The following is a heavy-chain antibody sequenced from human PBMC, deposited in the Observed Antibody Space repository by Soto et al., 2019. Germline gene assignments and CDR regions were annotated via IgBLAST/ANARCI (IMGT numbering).Heavy chain of an antibody. CDR1: GGSFSGYY. Sequence: SETLSLTCAVYGGSFSGYYWSWIRQPPGKGLEWIGEINHSGSTNYNPSLKSRVTISVDTSKNQFSLKLSSVTAADTAVYYCARARDFSSGPNHYYYYYMDVWGKGTTVTVSS. CDR2: INHSGST. J-gene: IGHJ6*03. V-gene: IGHV4-34*01. D-gene: IGHD3-3*01. CDR3: ARARDFSSGPNHYYYYYMDV.